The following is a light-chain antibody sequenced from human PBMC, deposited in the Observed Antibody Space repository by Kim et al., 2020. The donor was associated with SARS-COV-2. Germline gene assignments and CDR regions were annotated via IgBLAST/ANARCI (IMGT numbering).Light chain of an antibody. V-gene: IGLV1-51*01. Sequence: KVTIFCSGSSSNIGNNYVSWYQQLPGTAPKLLIYDNNKRPSGIPDRFSGSKSGTSATLGITGLQTGDEADYYCGTWDSSLSAGVVFGGGTQLTVL. CDR3: GTWDSSLSAGVV. CDR1: SSNIGNNY. CDR2: DNN. J-gene: IGLJ2*01.